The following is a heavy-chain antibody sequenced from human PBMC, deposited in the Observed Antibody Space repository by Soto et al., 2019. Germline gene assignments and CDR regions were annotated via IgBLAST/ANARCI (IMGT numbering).Heavy chain of an antibody. CDR3: AKVCGNYRTFDY. V-gene: IGHV3-30*18. Sequence: QVHLVESGGGVDQPGRSLRLSCAASGFSCSTYGMHWVRQAPGTGLEWVAFISNDGSNKYYADSVKCRFTIARDNSKYTRYLQMNSLRAEDTGVYYCAKVCGNYRTFDYWGQGTLVTVSS. D-gene: IGHD1-26*01. J-gene: IGHJ4*02. CDR2: ISNDGSNK. CDR1: GFSCSTYG.